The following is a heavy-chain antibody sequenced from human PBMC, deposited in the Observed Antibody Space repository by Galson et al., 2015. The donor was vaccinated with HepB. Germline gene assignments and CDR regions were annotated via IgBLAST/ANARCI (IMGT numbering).Heavy chain of an antibody. V-gene: IGHV3-23*01. CDR1: GFTFSNYG. CDR3: AKVWGLKFGGVINAFDI. J-gene: IGHJ3*02. D-gene: IGHD3-16*01. Sequence: SLRLSCAASGFTFSNYGMAWVRQAPGKGLEWVSGIRGSASSTYYADSVKGRFTISIDNSKNTLYLQMSSLRAEDTAVYYCAKVWGLKFGGVINAFDIWGQGTMVTVSS. CDR2: IRGSASST.